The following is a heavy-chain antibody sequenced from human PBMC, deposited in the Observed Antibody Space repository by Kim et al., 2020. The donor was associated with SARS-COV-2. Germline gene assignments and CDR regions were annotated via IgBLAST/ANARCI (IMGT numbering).Heavy chain of an antibody. D-gene: IGHD3-3*01. CDR3: ARADRISTDNVLRFLEWLPQTEYFQH. Sequence: ASVKVSCKASGYTFTSYGISWVRQAPGQGLEWMGWISAYNGNTNYAQKLQGRVTMTTDTSTSTAYMELRSLRSDDTAVYYCARADRISTDNVLRFLEWLPQTEYFQHWGQGTLVTVSS. CDR2: ISAYNGNT. CDR1: GYTFTSYG. V-gene: IGHV1-18*04. J-gene: IGHJ1*01.